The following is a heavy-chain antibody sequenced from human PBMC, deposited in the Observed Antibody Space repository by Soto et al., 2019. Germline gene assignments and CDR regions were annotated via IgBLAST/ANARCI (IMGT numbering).Heavy chain of an antibody. V-gene: IGHV3-64*07. D-gene: IGHD2-15*01. Sequence: EVQLVESGGGLVQPGGSLRLSCAASGFTFSSYAMHWVRQAPGKGLEYVSAISSNGGSTYYADSVKGRFTISRDNSKNTLYLKMGRPRDEDMAVYACARAGGMVAGQAAFDIWGQGTMVTVSS. J-gene: IGHJ3*02. CDR1: GFTFSSYA. CDR2: ISSNGGST. CDR3: ARAGGMVAGQAAFDI.